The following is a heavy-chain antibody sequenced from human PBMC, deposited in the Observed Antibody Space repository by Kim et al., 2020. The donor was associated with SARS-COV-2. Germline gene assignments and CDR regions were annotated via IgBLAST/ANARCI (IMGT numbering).Heavy chain of an antibody. J-gene: IGHJ6*02. V-gene: IGHV3-23*01. CDR3: HTNSKLSSSWYMGYYYYGMDV. CDR1: GFTFSSYA. CDR2: ISGSGGST. Sequence: GGSLRLSCAASGFTFSSYAMSWVRQAPGKGLEWVSAISGSGGSTYYADSVKGRFTISRDNSKNTLYLQMNSLRAEDTAVYYCHTNSKLSSSWYMGYYYYGMDVWGQGTTVTVSS. D-gene: IGHD6-13*01.